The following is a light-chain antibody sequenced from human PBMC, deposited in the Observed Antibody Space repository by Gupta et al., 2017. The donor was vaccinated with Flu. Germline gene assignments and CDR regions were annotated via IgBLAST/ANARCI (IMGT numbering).Light chain of an antibody. CDR2: GVT. J-gene: IGLJ2*01. V-gene: IGLV2-14*01. Sequence: QYALTQPAFVSGSPGQSITISCTGTSSDIGSYNYVSWYQQHPGQAPKLLIYGVTNRPSGVSNRFSASKSGDQASLTISGLQAEDEAYYYCSSCISSSTLVFGGGTKLTVL. CDR3: SSCISSSTLV. CDR1: SSDIGSYNY.